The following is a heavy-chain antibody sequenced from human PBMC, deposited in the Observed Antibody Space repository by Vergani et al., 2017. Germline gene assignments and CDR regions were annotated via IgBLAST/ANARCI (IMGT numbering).Heavy chain of an antibody. D-gene: IGHD3-16*02. J-gene: IGHJ4*02. Sequence: QVQLQESGPGLVKPSETLSLTCTVSGGSISSYYWSWIRQPPGKGLEWIGEINHSGSTNYNPSLKSRVTISVDTSKNQFSLKLSSVTAADTAVYYCARGPVTFGGVIAAYYFDYWGQGTLVTFSS. CDR2: INHSGST. CDR3: ARGPVTFGGVIAAYYFDY. CDR1: GGSISSYY. V-gene: IGHV4-34*01.